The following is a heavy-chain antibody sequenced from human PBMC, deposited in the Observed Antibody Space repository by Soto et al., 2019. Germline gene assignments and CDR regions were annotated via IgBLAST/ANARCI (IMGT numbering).Heavy chain of an antibody. V-gene: IGHV4-39*01. D-gene: IGHD2-21*02. CDR3: ARHPSDFWFDP. CDR1: GGSISSSSYF. CDR2: IHYSGST. Sequence: QLQLQESGPGLVKPSETLSLTCSVSGGSISSSSYFWGWIRQPPGKGLEWIGSIHYSGSTYYNPSLTSRVTVSVDTSKTPFSLTLSSVTAADTAVYYCARHPSDFWFDPWGQGTLVTVSS. J-gene: IGHJ5*02.